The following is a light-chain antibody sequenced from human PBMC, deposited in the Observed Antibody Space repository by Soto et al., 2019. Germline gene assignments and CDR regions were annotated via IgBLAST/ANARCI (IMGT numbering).Light chain of an antibody. CDR3: HQSYDGWT. J-gene: IGKJ1*01. Sequence: DIQMTQSPSSLSASVGDRVTITCRASQSISSYLNWYQQKPGKAPKLLIYAASSLQSGVPSRLSGSGSGSDFTLTISSLQPEDFANYYCHQSYDGWTFGQRTKVEIK. CDR1: QSISSY. V-gene: IGKV1-39*01. CDR2: AAS.